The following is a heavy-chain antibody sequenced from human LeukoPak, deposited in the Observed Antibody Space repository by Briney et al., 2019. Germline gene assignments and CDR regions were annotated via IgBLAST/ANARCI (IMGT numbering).Heavy chain of an antibody. CDR3: ARHLVAAGNYYMDV. Sequence: KTSETLSLTCIVSGGSISNYYWNWIRQPAGRGLEWIGRIYTSGSTNYNPSLKSRVTMSVDTSKNQFSLKLSSVTAADTAVYYCARHLVAAGNYYMDVWGKGTTVTASS. CDR2: IYTSGST. J-gene: IGHJ6*03. D-gene: IGHD6-13*01. V-gene: IGHV4-4*07. CDR1: GGSISNYY.